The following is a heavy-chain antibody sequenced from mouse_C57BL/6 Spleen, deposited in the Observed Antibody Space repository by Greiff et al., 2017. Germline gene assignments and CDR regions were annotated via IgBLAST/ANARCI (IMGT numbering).Heavy chain of an antibody. CDR2: IYPGDGDT. CDR1: GYAFSSYW. V-gene: IGHV1-80*01. CDR3: AREDYDYDGGYAMDY. D-gene: IGHD2-4*01. J-gene: IGHJ4*01. Sequence: QVQLQQSGAELVKPGASVKISCKASGYAFSSYWMNWVKQRPGKGLEWIGQIYPGDGDTNYNGKFKGKATLTADKSSSTAYMQLSSLTSEDSAVYFCAREDYDYDGGYAMDYWGQGTSVTVSS.